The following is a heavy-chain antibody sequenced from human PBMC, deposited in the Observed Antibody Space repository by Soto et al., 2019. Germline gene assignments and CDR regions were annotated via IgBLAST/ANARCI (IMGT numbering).Heavy chain of an antibody. D-gene: IGHD4-17*01. CDR3: TTDPDYGAVALFDY. V-gene: IGHV3-15*07. CDR2: IKSKTDGGTT. Sequence: EVQLVESGGGLVKPGGSLRLSCAASGFTFSNAWMNWVRQAPGKGLEWVGRIKSKTDGGTTDYAAPVKGRFTISRDDSKNTLYLQMNSLKTEDTAVHYCTTDPDYGAVALFDYWGQGTLVTVSS. J-gene: IGHJ4*02. CDR1: GFTFSNAW.